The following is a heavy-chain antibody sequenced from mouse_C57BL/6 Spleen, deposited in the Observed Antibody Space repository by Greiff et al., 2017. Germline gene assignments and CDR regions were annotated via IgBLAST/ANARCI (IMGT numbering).Heavy chain of an antibody. V-gene: IGHV1-82*01. D-gene: IGHD1-1*01. CDR3: ATYYGRGAFAY. Sequence: VQLQQSGPELVKPGASVKISCKASGYAFSSSWMNWVKQRPGKGLEWIGRIYPGDGATNYNGKFKGKATLTADKSSSTAYMQLSSLTSEDSAVYFCATYYGRGAFAYWGQGTLVTVSA. CDR1: GYAFSSSW. J-gene: IGHJ3*01. CDR2: IYPGDGAT.